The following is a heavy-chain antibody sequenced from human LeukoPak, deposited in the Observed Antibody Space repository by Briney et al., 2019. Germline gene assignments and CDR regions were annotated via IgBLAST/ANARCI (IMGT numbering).Heavy chain of an antibody. Sequence: ASVKVSCKASGYTFTSYSISWVRQAPGQGIELMRWISAYNGYTNSAQKLQGRDTMTTDTSTSTAYMELRSLRSDDTAVYYCARSKIAARAYYYYYMDVWGKGTTVTVSS. D-gene: IGHD6-6*01. CDR1: GYTFTSYS. V-gene: IGHV1-18*01. CDR2: ISAYNGYT. J-gene: IGHJ6*03. CDR3: ARSKIAARAYYYYYMDV.